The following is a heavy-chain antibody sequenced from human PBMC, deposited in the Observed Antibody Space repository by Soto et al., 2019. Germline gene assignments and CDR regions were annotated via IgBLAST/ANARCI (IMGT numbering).Heavy chain of an antibody. J-gene: IGHJ5*02. CDR1: ADTFNTYS. V-gene: IGHV1-69*01. Sequence: QVQLIQSGAEVRKPGSSVKVSCRASADTFNTYSLSWLRQAPGQRLEWMGGITPVLGTVDYAQSFEGRLTITADHSTSTVYMELTSLKSDDTAVYYCARSLEGTTVTNWFDPWGQGALVTVSS. CDR3: ARSLEGTTVTNWFDP. CDR2: ITPVLGTV. D-gene: IGHD4-17*01.